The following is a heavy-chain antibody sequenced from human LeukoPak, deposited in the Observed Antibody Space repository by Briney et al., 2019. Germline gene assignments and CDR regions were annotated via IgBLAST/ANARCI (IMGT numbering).Heavy chain of an antibody. V-gene: IGHV3-21*01. CDR2: ISSSSSYI. Sequence: GGSLRLPCAASGFTFSSYSMNWVRQAPGKGLEWVSSISSSSSYIYYADSVKGRFTISRDNAKNSLYLQMNSLRAEDTAVYYCARDDYAYYYYGMDVWGQGTTVTVSS. J-gene: IGHJ6*02. CDR1: GFTFSSYS. D-gene: IGHD4-17*01. CDR3: ARDDYAYYYYGMDV.